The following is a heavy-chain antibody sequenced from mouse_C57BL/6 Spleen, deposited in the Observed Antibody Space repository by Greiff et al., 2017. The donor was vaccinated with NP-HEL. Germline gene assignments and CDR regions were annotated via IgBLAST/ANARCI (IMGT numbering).Heavy chain of an antibody. D-gene: IGHD1-1*01. CDR1: GFTFSSYG. V-gene: IGHV5-6*01. CDR3: ARLITTVVAPNAMDY. Sequence: DVHLVESGGDLVKPGGSLKLSCAASGFTFSSYGMSWVRQTPDKRLEWVATISSGGSYTYYPDSVKGRFTISRDNAKNTLYLQMSSLKSEDTAMYYWARLITTVVAPNAMDYWGQGTSVTVSS. J-gene: IGHJ4*01. CDR2: ISSGGSYT.